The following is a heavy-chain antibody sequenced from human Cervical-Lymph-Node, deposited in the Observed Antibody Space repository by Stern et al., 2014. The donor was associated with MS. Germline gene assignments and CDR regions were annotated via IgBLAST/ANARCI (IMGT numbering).Heavy chain of an antibody. CDR2: ISTSSRTI. D-gene: IGHD4-17*01. V-gene: IGHV3-48*01. J-gene: IGHJ4*02. CDR1: GFSFSSYS. Sequence: EVQLVESGGGLVQPGGSLRLSCAASGFSFSSYSMNWVRQAPGRGLEWVSYISTSSRTIHYADSVKGRFTISRDNAKNSLYLQMSSLRAEDTAVYYCARDQEHSTVTTDYWGQGTLVTVSS. CDR3: ARDQEHSTVTTDY.